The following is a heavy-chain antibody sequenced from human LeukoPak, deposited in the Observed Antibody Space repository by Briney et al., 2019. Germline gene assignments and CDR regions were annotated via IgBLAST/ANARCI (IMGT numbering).Heavy chain of an antibody. CDR1: GDSVSSNSAA. D-gene: IGHD2-2*01. J-gene: IGHJ5*02. CDR3: ARRLTQYDCFDP. Sequence: SQTLSLTCAISGDSVSSNSAAWNWIRQSPSRGLEWLGRTYYRSTWYNDYAVSVRGRITVNPDTSRNQFSLHLNSVTPEDTAVYYCARRLTQYDCFDPWGQGILVTVSS. CDR2: TYYRSTWYN. V-gene: IGHV6-1*01.